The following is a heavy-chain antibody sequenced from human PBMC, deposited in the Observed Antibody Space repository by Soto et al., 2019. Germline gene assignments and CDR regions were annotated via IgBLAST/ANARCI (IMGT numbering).Heavy chain of an antibody. V-gene: IGHV1-2*02. Sequence: ASVKVSCKASGYTFTGYYMHWVRQAPGQGLEWTGWINPNSGGTNYAQKFQGRVTMTRDTSISTAYMELSRLRSDDTAVYYCARDKPPVTTPYYYYYGMDVWGQGTTVTVSS. CDR1: GYTFTGYY. CDR3: ARDKPPVTTPYYYYYGMDV. D-gene: IGHD1-1*01. CDR2: INPNSGGT. J-gene: IGHJ6*02.